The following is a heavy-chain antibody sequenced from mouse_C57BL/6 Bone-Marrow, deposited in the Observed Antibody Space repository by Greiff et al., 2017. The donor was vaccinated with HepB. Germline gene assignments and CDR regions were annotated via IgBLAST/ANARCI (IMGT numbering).Heavy chain of an antibody. CDR3: AREVEGNYRDYAMDD. D-gene: IGHD2-1*01. V-gene: IGHV1-55*01. CDR1: GYTFTSYW. J-gene: IGHJ4*01. CDR2: IYPGSGST. Sequence: QVQLQQPGAELVKPGASVKMSCKASGYTFTSYWITWVKQRPGQGLEWIGDIYPGSGSTNYNEKFKSKATLTVDTSSSTAYMQLSSLTSEDSAVYYCAREVEGNYRDYAMDDWGQGTSVTVSS.